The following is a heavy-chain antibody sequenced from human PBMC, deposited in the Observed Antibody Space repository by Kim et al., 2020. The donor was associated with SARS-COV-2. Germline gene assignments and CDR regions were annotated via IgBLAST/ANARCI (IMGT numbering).Heavy chain of an antibody. CDR2: IYYSGST. J-gene: IGHJ4*02. CDR3: ARDGTVLPLDY. CDR1: GGSISSYY. V-gene: IGHV4-59*01. D-gene: IGHD3-10*01. Sequence: SETLSLTCTVSGGSISSYYWSWIRQPPGKGLEWIGYIYYSGSTNYNPSLKSRVTISVDTSKNQFSLKLSSVTAADTAVYYCARDGTVLPLDYWGQGTLVTVSS.